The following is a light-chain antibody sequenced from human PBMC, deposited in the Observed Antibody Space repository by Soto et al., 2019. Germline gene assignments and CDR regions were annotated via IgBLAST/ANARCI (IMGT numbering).Light chain of an antibody. V-gene: IGKV3-20*01. CDR1: QSVSRSY. CDR3: QQYGSSPRT. J-gene: IGKJ1*01. Sequence: EIVLTQSPGALSLSPGERATLSCGASQSVSRSYLAWYQQKPGQAPRLLIYGASTRATGIPDRFSGSGSGTDFTFTISRLEPEDFAVYYCQQYGSSPRTLGQGTKV. CDR2: GAS.